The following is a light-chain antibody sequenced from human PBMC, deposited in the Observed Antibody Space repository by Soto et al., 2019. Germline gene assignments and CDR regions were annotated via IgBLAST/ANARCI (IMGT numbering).Light chain of an antibody. V-gene: IGKV1D-12*01. CDR3: QQAYCCPPFT. CDR1: QGISSW. CDR2: AAS. Sequence: EIQMTQSPSSVSSSVGARVTITCRARQGISSWLAWYQQKPGKATKLLIYAASSLPSGVPSRFSGSGSGIDFTLTISSVQPEDCGTYYCQQAYCCPPFTIGPGTKVDIK. J-gene: IGKJ3*01.